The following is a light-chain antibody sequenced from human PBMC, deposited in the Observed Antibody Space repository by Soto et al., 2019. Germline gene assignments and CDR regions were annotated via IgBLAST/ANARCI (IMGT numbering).Light chain of an antibody. J-gene: IGKJ4*01. CDR3: QQYGSSLFT. Sequence: ESVLRQSPGTLSLSPGERAALSCRASQSVSSSYLAWYQQKPGQAPRLLIYGASSRATGIPDRFSGSGSGTDFTLTISRLEPEDFAVYYCQQYGSSLFTFGGGTKVDIK. CDR1: QSVSSSY. V-gene: IGKV3-20*01. CDR2: GAS.